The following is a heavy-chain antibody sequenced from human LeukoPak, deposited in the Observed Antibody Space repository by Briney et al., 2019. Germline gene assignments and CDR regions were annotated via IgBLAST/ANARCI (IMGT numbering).Heavy chain of an antibody. Sequence: SETLSLTCTVSGGSISSGDYFWSWIRQPAGKGLEWIGRIYASGSTSYNPSLKSRVTISVDTSKNQFSLKLTSVTAADTAVYYCARGVVIAPQTFDYWGQGTLVTVSS. J-gene: IGHJ4*02. CDR1: GGSISSGDYF. CDR3: ARGVVIAPQTFDY. CDR2: IYASGST. V-gene: IGHV4-61*02. D-gene: IGHD2-21*01.